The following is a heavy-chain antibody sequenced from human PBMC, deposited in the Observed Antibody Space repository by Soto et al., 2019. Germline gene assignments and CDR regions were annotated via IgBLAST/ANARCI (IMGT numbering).Heavy chain of an antibody. D-gene: IGHD3-3*01. CDR3: ATWGGHPRAGWFDP. Sequence: SETLSLTCTVSGGSISSYYWSWIRQPAGKGLEWIGRIYTSGSSNYNPSLKSRVTMSVDTSKNQFSLKLSSVTAAYTAVYYCATWGGHPRAGWFDPWGQGTLVTVSS. V-gene: IGHV4-4*07. CDR1: GGSISSYY. J-gene: IGHJ5*02. CDR2: IYTSGSS.